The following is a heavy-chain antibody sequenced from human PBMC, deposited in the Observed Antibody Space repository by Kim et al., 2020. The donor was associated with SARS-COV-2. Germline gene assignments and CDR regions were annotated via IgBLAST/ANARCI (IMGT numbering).Heavy chain of an antibody. Sequence: GGSLRLSCAASGFSFNKYWRHWVRQAPGKGLVWVSRINGDGSNTNYADSVKGRFTISRDNAKNTLYLEMNSLRVEDTAVYFCASLSPAYISGLPDLDYWGQGTLVTVSS. D-gene: IGHD6-19*01. CDR2: INGDGSNT. V-gene: IGHV3-74*01. CDR3: ASLSPAYISGLPDLDY. CDR1: GFSFNKYW. J-gene: IGHJ4*02.